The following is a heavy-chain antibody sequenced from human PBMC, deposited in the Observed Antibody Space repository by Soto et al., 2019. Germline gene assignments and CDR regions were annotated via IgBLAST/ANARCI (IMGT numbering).Heavy chain of an antibody. Sequence: ASETLSLTCAVYGGSFSGYYWSWIRQPPGKGLEWIGEINHSGSTNYNPSLKSRVTISVDTSKNQFSLKLSSVTAADTAVYYCARGPRSSWYGSLYYDIGMDVWREGTTITVSS. D-gene: IGHD6-13*01. CDR1: GGSFSGYY. J-gene: IGHJ6*02. CDR3: ARGPRSSWYGSLYYDIGMDV. V-gene: IGHV4-34*01. CDR2: INHSGST.